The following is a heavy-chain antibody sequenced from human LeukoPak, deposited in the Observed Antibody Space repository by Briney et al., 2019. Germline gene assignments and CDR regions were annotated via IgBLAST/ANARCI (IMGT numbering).Heavy chain of an antibody. CDR2: IYYSGST. Sequence: SETLSLTCTVSGGSISSGDYYWSWIRQPPGKGLEWIGYIYYSGSTYYNPSLKSRATISVDTSKNQFSLKLSSVTAADTAVYYCARDRRLGLSSPNYYYYMDVWGKGTTVTVSS. D-gene: IGHD3-16*01. CDR1: GGSISSGDYY. J-gene: IGHJ6*03. V-gene: IGHV4-30-4*08. CDR3: ARDRRLGLSSPNYYYYMDV.